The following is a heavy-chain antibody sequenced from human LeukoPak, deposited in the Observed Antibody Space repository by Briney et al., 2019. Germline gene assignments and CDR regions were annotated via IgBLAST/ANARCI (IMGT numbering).Heavy chain of an antibody. V-gene: IGHV4-30-2*01. D-gene: IGHD4-23*01. Sequence: SETLSLTCAVSGGSISSGGYSWSWIRQPPGKGLEWIGYIYHSGSTYYNPSLKSRVTISVDRSKNQFSLKLSSVTAADTAVYYCAITQILTTVVTPDAFDIWGQGTMVTVSS. CDR1: GGSISSGGYS. CDR3: AITQILTTVVTPDAFDI. CDR2: IYHSGST. J-gene: IGHJ3*02.